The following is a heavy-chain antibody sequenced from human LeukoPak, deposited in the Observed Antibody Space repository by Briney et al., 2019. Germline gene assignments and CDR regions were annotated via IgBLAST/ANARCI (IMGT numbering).Heavy chain of an antibody. Sequence: SETLSLTCTVSGGSISSYYWSWIRQPPGKGLEWIGYIYYSGSTNYNPSLKSRVTISVDTSKNQFSLKLSSVTAADTAVYYCARYGSGYLFDYWGQGTLVTVSS. CDR2: IYYSGST. V-gene: IGHV4-59*08. D-gene: IGHD5-12*01. CDR1: GGSISSYY. J-gene: IGHJ4*02. CDR3: ARYGSGYLFDY.